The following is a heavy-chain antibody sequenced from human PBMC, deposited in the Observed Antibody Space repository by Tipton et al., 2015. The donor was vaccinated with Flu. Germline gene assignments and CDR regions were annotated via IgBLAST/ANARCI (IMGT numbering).Heavy chain of an antibody. D-gene: IGHD2-21*02. CDR3: VRQNCGGDCYPDY. CDR1: GSSFSSFW. Sequence: QLVQSGAEVKKPGESLKISCKGSGSSFSSFWIAWVRQMPGKGLEWMGIIYPDDSDTRYSPSFQGQVTFPADKSVNTAYLQWTSLKASDTATYFCVRQNCGGDCYPDYWGQGTLVTVSS. V-gene: IGHV5-51*01. J-gene: IGHJ4*02. CDR2: IYPDDSDT.